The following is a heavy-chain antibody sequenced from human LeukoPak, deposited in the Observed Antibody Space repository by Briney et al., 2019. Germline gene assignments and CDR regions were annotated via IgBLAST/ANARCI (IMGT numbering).Heavy chain of an antibody. CDR3: ARDAIAAAGRSFDY. V-gene: IGHV4-38-2*01. D-gene: IGHD6-13*01. CDR1: GYSISSGYY. Sequence: SETLSLTCAVSGYSISSGYYWGWSRQPPGKGLEWVGTIYHSGTTYYNPSLRSRVTISVDTSKNQFSLKLSSVTAADTAVYYCARDAIAAAGRSFDYWGQGTLVTVSS. CDR2: IYHSGTT. J-gene: IGHJ4*02.